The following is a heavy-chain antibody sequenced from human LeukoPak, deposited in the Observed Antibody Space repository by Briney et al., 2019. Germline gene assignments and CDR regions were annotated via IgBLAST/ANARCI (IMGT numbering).Heavy chain of an antibody. CDR3: AREGDTALDY. V-gene: IGHV3-30-3*01. CDR2: ISYDGSNK. CDR1: GFTFSSYA. J-gene: IGHJ4*02. Sequence: GGSLRLSYAASGFTFSSYAMHWVRQAPGKGLEWVAVISYDGSNKYYADSVKGRFTISRDNSKNTLYLQMNSLRAEDTAVYYCAREGDTALDYWGQGTLVTVSS. D-gene: IGHD5-18*01.